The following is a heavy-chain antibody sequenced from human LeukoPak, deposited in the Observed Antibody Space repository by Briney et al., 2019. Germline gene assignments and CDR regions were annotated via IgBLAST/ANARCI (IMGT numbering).Heavy chain of an antibody. Sequence: SETLSLTCTVSGGSISSYYWSWIRQPPGKGLEWIGYIYYSGSTNYNPSLKSRVTISVDTSKNQFSLKLSSVTAADTAVYYCARVRRLTIFGVVTHNWFDPWGQGTLVTVSS. J-gene: IGHJ5*02. V-gene: IGHV4-59*12. CDR1: GGSISSYY. D-gene: IGHD3-3*01. CDR3: ARVRRLTIFGVVTHNWFDP. CDR2: IYYSGST.